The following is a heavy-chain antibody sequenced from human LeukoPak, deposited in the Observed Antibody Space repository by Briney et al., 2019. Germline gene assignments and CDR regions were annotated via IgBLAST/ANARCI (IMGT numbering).Heavy chain of an antibody. D-gene: IGHD4-17*01. V-gene: IGHV3-43*02. CDR3: AKDFQYTVTTEYYFDY. J-gene: IGHJ4*02. CDR1: GFTFDDYA. Sequence: QPGGSLRLSCAASGFTFDDYAMHWVRQAPGKGLEWVSLISGDGGSTHYADSVKGRFTISRDNSKNSLYLQMNSLRTEDTALYYCAKDFQYTVTTEYYFDYWGQGTLVTVSS. CDR2: ISGDGGST.